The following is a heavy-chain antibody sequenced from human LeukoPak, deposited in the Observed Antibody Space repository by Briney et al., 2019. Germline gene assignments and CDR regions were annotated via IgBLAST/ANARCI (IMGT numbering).Heavy chain of an antibody. V-gene: IGHV1-69*04. CDR3: ARDRQRLFDY. CDR2: IIPILGIA. J-gene: IGHJ4*02. D-gene: IGHD3-22*01. Sequence: GASVKVSCKASGYTFTGYYMHWVRQAPGQGLEWMGRIIPILGIANYAQKFQGRVTITADKSTSTAYMELSSLRSEDTAVYYCARDRQRLFDYWGQGTLVTVSS. CDR1: GYTFTGYY.